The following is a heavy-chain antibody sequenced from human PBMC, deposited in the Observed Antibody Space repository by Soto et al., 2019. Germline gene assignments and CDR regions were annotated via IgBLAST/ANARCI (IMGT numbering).Heavy chain of an antibody. CDR3: ATPPRGPERKPEDY. CDR2: ISSTRRYI. V-gene: IGHV3-21*01. Sequence: QLVESGGGLVKPGGSLRLSCAASGFTFSTYSMNWVRQAPGRGLEWVSSISSTRRYIYYADSVRGRFTISRDNAKNSLYLQMNSLRAEDTAVYYCATPPRGPERKPEDYWGQGTLVTVSA. CDR1: GFTFSTYS. J-gene: IGHJ4*02.